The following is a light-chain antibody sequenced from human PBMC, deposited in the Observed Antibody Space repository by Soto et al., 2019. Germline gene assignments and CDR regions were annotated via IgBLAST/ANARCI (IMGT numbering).Light chain of an antibody. V-gene: IGKV3-20*01. J-gene: IGKJ1*01. Sequence: EIVLTQSPGTLSLSPGERATRSCRASQSVSSSYLAWYQQKPGQAPRPLIYGASSRAIGIPDRFSGSGSGTDFTLTISRLEPEDFAVYYCQQYRSSPWTFGQGTKVEIK. CDR3: QQYRSSPWT. CDR1: QSVSSSY. CDR2: GAS.